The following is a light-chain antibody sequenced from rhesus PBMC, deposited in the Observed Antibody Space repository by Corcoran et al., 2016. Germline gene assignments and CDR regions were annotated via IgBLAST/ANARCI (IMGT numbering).Light chain of an antibody. CDR2: DAS. J-gene: IGKJ3*01. V-gene: IGKV1-33*02. Sequence: DIQMTQSPSSLSASVGDRVTITCQASQDISNNLAWYQQTPGKVPKLLIYDASTLQSGDPSRFSGPGSGTDVTLTISSLQPEDFATYSCQPGFDIPFTFGPGTKLDIK. CDR1: QDISNN. CDR3: QPGFDIPFT.